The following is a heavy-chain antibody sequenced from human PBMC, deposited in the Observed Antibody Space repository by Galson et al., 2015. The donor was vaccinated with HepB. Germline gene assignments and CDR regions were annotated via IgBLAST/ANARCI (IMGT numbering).Heavy chain of an antibody. J-gene: IGHJ4*02. D-gene: IGHD6-19*01. CDR3: ARVGGGYSSGWYIDY. V-gene: IGHV3-7*03. CDR2: IKQDGSEK. CDR1: GFTFSSYW. Sequence: SLRLSCAASGFTFSSYWMSWVRQAPGKGLEWVANIKQDGSEKYYVDSVKGRFTISRDNAKNSLYLQMNSLRAEDTAVYYCARVGGGYSSGWYIDYWGQGTLVTVSS.